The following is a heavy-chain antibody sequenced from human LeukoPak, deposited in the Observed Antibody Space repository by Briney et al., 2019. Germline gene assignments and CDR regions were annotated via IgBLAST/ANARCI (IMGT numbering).Heavy chain of an antibody. D-gene: IGHD4-23*01. CDR3: ATYGANWGYYLDY. J-gene: IGHJ4*02. CDR2: ISSDSNHI. Sequence: GGSLRLSCAASGVTFSSYSMNCVREAPGQGLGWGSSISSDSNHIYCADSVKGRFTISRDNTKKSLFLQMNSLRAEDTAVYYCATYGANWGYYLDYWGQGTLVTVSS. V-gene: IGHV3-21*01. CDR1: GVTFSSYS.